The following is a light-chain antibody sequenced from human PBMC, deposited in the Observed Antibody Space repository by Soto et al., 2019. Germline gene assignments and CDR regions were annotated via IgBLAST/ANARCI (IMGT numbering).Light chain of an antibody. J-gene: IGKJ1*01. Sequence: EIVMTQSPATLSLSPGERATLSCRASQSVSGNLAWYEQKVGQAPRVLIYDASNRATGIPGKFSGSGSGTEFNLTISSQTSEDCGVYYCQQYNNLPVTCGQGTKVEIK. CDR1: QSVSGN. CDR3: QQYNNLPVT. CDR2: DAS. V-gene: IGKV3-15*01.